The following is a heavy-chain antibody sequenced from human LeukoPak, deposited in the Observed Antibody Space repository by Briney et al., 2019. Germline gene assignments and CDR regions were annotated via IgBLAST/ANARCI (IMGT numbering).Heavy chain of an antibody. Sequence: GGSLRFSCEASGFTFSTYPMHWVRKAPEKGLEWVAMISHHGSNEYYADSVKGRFTISRDNSKNTLYLQMNNPRVEDTAIYYCARLHDTTGYYHYFDSWGQGTLVTVSS. D-gene: IGHD3-9*01. J-gene: IGHJ4*02. CDR1: GFTFSTYP. V-gene: IGHV3-30*04. CDR2: ISHHGSNE. CDR3: ARLHDTTGYYHYFDS.